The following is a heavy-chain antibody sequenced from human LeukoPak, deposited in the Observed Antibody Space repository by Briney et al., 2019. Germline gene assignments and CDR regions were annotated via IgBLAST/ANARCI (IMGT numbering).Heavy chain of an antibody. V-gene: IGHV4-61*02. D-gene: IGHD2-2*02. Sequence: SETLSLTCTVSGGSVSSGSYYWSWIRQPAGKGLECIGRIYTSGSTNYNPSLKSRVTISVDTSKNHFSLKLSSVTAADTAVYSCARYCSSTSCYTGFDPWGQGTLVTVSS. CDR3: ARYCSSTSCYTGFDP. CDR1: GGSVSSGSYY. CDR2: IYTSGST. J-gene: IGHJ5*02.